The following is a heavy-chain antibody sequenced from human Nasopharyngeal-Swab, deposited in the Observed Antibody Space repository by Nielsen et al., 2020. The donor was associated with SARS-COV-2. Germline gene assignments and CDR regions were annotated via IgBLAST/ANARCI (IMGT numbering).Heavy chain of an antibody. D-gene: IGHD3-22*01. Sequence: ASVKVSCKASGYTFTGYYMHWVRQAPGQGLEWMGRINPNSGGTNYAQKFQGRVTMTRDTSISTAYMELSRLRSDDTAVYYCAQSSTSLTYCYDSSGYLLQGWFDPWGQGTLVTVSS. J-gene: IGHJ5*02. CDR2: INPNSGGT. CDR1: GYTFTGYY. CDR3: AQSSTSLTYCYDSSGYLLQGWFDP. V-gene: IGHV1-2*06.